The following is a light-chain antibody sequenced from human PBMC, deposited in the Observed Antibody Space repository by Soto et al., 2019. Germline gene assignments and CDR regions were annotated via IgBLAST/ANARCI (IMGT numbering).Light chain of an antibody. V-gene: IGLV4-69*01. CDR2: LNSDGSH. CDR3: QTWDTGIEV. CDR1: GGHSGYA. Sequence: QLVLTQSPSASASLGASVKLTCTLSGGHSGYAIAWHQQQPEKGPRYLMKLNSDGSHSKGDGIPDRFSGSSSGAERYLTISSLQSEDEADYYCQTWDTGIEVLGTGTKLTVL. J-gene: IGLJ1*01.